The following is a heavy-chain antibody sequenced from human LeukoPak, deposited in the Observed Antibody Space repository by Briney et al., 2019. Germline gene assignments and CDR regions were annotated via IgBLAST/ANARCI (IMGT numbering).Heavy chain of an antibody. CDR3: AKLTGGGWYKSFSDRTY. CDR1: GFTFSSYA. J-gene: IGHJ4*02. Sequence: GGSLRLSCAASGFTFSSYAMSWVRQAPGKGLEWVSAISGSGGSTYYADSVKGRFTISRDNSKNTLYLQMNSLRAEDTAVYYCAKLTGGGWYKSFSDRTYWGQGTLVTVSS. D-gene: IGHD6-19*01. CDR2: ISGSGGST. V-gene: IGHV3-23*01.